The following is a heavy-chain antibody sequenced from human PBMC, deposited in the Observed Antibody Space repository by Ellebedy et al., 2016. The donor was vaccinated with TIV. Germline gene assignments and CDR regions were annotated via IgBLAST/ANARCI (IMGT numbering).Heavy chain of an antibody. Sequence: AASVKVSCKASGYTFTSYAMHWVRQAPGQRLEWMGWINAGNGNTKYSQKFQGRVTITMDTSASTAYMELSSLRSEDTAVYYCARGPGAIFMDVWGQGTTVTVSS. J-gene: IGHJ6*02. CDR3: ARGPGAIFMDV. CDR2: INAGNGNT. CDR1: GYTFTSYA. D-gene: IGHD3-3*01. V-gene: IGHV1-3*01.